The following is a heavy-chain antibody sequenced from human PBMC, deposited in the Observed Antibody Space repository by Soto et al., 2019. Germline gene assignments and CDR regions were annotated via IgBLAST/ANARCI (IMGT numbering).Heavy chain of an antibody. CDR2: INHSGST. V-gene: IGHV4-34*01. CDR1: GGSFSGYY. J-gene: IGHJ6*02. Sequence: PSETLSLTCAVYGGSFSGYYWSWIRQPPGKGLEWIGEINHSGSTNYNPSLKSRVTISVDTSKNQFSLKLNTVTAADTAVYYCARDRLRYYGMDVWGQGTTVTVSS. CDR3: ARDRLRYYGMDV.